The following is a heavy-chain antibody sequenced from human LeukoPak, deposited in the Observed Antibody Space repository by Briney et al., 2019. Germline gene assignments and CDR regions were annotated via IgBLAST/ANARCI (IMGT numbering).Heavy chain of an antibody. CDR2: INPYSGGT. V-gene: IGHV1-2*02. CDR3: ARDGQYSSSSDWFDP. J-gene: IGHJ5*02. CDR1: GYIFTTYY. D-gene: IGHD6-13*01. Sequence: ASVKVSCKASGYIFTTYYMHWVRQAPGQGLEWMGWINPYSGGTNYAQKFQGRVTMTRDTSISTAYMELSRLISDDTAVYYCARDGQYSSSSDWFDPWGQGTPVTVSS.